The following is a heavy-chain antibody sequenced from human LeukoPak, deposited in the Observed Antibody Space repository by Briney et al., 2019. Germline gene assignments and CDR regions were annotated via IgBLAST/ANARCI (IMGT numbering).Heavy chain of an antibody. D-gene: IGHD3-10*01. CDR1: GFTFSYYG. V-gene: IGHV3-33*01. CDR2: IWYDGGSK. J-gene: IGHJ4*02. Sequence: PGGSLRLSCAASGFTFSYYGMHWVRQAPGKGLEWVANIWYDGGSKYYADSVKGRLTISRDNSKNTLNLQMNSLRADDTAAYFCVRDSSGDSSGRPSLDYWGQGTLVTVSS. CDR3: VRDSSGDSSGRPSLDY.